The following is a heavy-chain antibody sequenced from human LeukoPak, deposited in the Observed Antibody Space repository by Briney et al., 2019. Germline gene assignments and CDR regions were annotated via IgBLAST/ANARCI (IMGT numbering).Heavy chain of an antibody. CDR3: ARDKYGGNSNAFDI. Sequence: GGSLRLSCAASGFTFSNYWMHWVRQVPGKELVWVSRIGTDGSSTTYADYVKGRFTISRVNAKNTLYLQMNSLRAEDTAVYYCARDKYGGNSNAFDIWGQGTLVTVSS. V-gene: IGHV3-74*01. J-gene: IGHJ3*02. D-gene: IGHD4-23*01. CDR1: GFTFSNYW. CDR2: IGTDGSST.